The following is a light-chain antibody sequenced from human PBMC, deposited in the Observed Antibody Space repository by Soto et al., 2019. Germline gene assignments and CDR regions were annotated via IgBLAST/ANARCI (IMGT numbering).Light chain of an antibody. J-gene: IGKJ1*01. V-gene: IGKV1-5*03. CDR2: KAS. Sequence: IQMYPAPSTPSGSVGNRVTLTFRASQTISSWLAWYQQKPGKAPKLLIYKASTLKSGVPSRFSGSGSGTEFTLTISSLQPDDFATYYCQHYNSYSEAFGQGTKVDIK. CDR3: QHYNSYSEA. CDR1: QTISSW.